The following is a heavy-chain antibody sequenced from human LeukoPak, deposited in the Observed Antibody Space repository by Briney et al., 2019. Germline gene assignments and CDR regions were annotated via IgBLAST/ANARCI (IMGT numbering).Heavy chain of an antibody. Sequence: PGGSLRLSCAVSGFTFSESWMSWLRQAPGKGLEWVANIKPDGSEEYYVDSVKGRFSISRDNAQNTLYLQMNSLRVEDTAMYYCATFPTTKIGYWGQGTLVTVSS. CDR1: GFTFSESW. V-gene: IGHV3-7*03. CDR3: ATFPTTKIGY. CDR2: IKPDGSEE. D-gene: IGHD1-26*01. J-gene: IGHJ4*02.